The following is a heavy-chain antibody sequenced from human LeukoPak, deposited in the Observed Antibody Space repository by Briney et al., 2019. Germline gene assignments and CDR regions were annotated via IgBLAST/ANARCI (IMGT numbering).Heavy chain of an antibody. Sequence: ASVKVSCKTSGYTFTSYGISWVRQAPGQGLEWMGIINPSGGSTSYAQKFQGRVTMTRDTSTSTVYMELSSLRSEDTAVYYCARTYGSGGYYFDYWGQGTLVTVSS. CDR2: INPSGGST. D-gene: IGHD3-10*01. J-gene: IGHJ4*02. CDR1: GYTFTSYG. CDR3: ARTYGSGGYYFDY. V-gene: IGHV1-46*01.